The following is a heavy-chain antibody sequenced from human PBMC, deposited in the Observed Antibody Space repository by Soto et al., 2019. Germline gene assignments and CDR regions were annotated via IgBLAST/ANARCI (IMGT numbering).Heavy chain of an antibody. CDR1: GFTFSSYS. CDR2: ISSSSSYI. J-gene: IGHJ6*03. Sequence: GGSLRLSCAASGFTFSSYSMNWVRQAPGKGLEWVSSISSSSSYIYYADSVKGRFTISRDNAKNSLYLQMNSLRAEDTAVYYCARTTGTTVDYYYYYMDVWGKGTTVTVSS. CDR3: ARTTGTTVDYYYYYMDV. V-gene: IGHV3-21*01. D-gene: IGHD1-1*01.